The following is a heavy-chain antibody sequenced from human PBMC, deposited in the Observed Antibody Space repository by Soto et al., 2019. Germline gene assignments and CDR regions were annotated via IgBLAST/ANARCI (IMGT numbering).Heavy chain of an antibody. CDR2: ISKSSFTI. CDR1: GFTFSDYS. CDR3: AREPIAARPRGRSWFDP. J-gene: IGHJ5*02. Sequence: GGSLRLSCAVSGFTFSDYSMNWVRQAPGRGLEWISYISKSSFTIHYADSVEGRFTISRDNAKNTLYLQMNSLRAEDTAVYYCAREPIAARPRGRSWFDPWGQGTLVTVSS. D-gene: IGHD6-6*01. V-gene: IGHV3-48*04.